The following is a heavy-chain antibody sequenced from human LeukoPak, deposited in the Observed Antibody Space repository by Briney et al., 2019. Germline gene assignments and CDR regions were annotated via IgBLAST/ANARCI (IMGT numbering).Heavy chain of an antibody. V-gene: IGHV3-74*01. CDR3: ARGVWRDYYAFDI. J-gene: IGHJ3*02. Sequence: GGSLRLSCAASGFTFSSYWMHWVRQAPGKGLVWVSRINSDGSSTSYADSVQGRLTISRDNAKNTLYLQMNSLRAGDTAVYYCARGVWRDYYAFDIWGQGTMVTVSS. D-gene: IGHD3-3*01. CDR1: GFTFSSYW. CDR2: INSDGSST.